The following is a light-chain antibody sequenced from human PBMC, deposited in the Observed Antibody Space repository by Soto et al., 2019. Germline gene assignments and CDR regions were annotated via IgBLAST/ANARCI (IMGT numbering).Light chain of an antibody. CDR3: QQYGSSPPT. V-gene: IGKV3-20*01. CDR2: GAS. Sequence: EIVLTQSPGTLSLSPGERATLSCRASQSVSSNYLAWYQQKPGQAPRLLIYGASSRATDIPDRFSGSGSGTDFTLTISRLEPEDFAVYYCQQYGSSPPTFGQGTKVEIK. J-gene: IGKJ1*01. CDR1: QSVSSNY.